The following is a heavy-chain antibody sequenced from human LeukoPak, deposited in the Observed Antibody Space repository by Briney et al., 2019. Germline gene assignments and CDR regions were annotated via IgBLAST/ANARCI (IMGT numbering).Heavy chain of an antibody. D-gene: IGHD2-2*01. CDR2: IYSGGST. V-gene: IGHV3-53*01. CDR1: GFTVSSNY. J-gene: IGHJ4*02. CDR3: ARDHRAAAVDY. Sequence: GGSLRLSCAASGFTVSSNYMSWVRQAPGKGLEWVSVIYSGGSTYYADSVKGRFTISRDNSKNTLYLQMNSLRAEDTAVYYCARDHRAAAVDYWGQGTLVTVSS.